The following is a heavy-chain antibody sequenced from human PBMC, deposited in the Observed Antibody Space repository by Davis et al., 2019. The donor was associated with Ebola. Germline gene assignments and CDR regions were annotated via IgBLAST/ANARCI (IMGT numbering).Heavy chain of an antibody. J-gene: IGHJ4*02. V-gene: IGHV3-9*01. CDR1: GFTFSSYA. D-gene: IGHD3-22*01. Sequence: SLKISCAASGFTFSSYAMTWVRQAPGKGLEWVSGISWNSGSIGYADSVKGRFTISRDNAKNTLYLQMNSLRAEDTAVYYCARGAKDSSGYHYANDYWGQGTMVTVSS. CDR3: ARGAKDSSGYHYANDY. CDR2: ISWNSGSI.